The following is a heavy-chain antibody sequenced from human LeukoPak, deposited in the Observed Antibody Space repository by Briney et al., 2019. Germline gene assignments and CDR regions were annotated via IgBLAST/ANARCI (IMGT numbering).Heavy chain of an antibody. J-gene: IGHJ4*02. CDR1: GYTSTNYY. D-gene: IGHD4-11*01. CDR2: IIPSASST. Sequence: ASVKVCCKASGYTSTNYYIHWLRQAPGQGLEWMGIIIPSASSTRYAQKFQDRVTMTRDTSTSTVYMELSSLRSDDTAMYYCAREDIVTTRRTFDLDYWGPGTLVTVSS. V-gene: IGHV1-46*01. CDR3: AREDIVTTRRTFDLDY.